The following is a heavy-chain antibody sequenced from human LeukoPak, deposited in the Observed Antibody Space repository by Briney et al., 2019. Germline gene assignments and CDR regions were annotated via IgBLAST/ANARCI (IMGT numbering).Heavy chain of an antibody. J-gene: IGHJ4*02. D-gene: IGHD1-26*01. CDR1: GFTFSSYG. CDR2: ISYDGNNK. V-gene: IGHV3-30*18. CDR3: AKRDIAGATKDYFDH. Sequence: GGSLRLSCAASGFTFSSYGMHWVRQAPGKGLEWLAVISYDGNNKYYTDSVKGRLTISRDNSQNTLYLQMNSLRTEDTAVYYCAKRDIAGATKDYFDHWGRGTLVTVSS.